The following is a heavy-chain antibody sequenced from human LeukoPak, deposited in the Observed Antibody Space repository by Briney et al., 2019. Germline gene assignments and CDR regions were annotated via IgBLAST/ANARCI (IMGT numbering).Heavy chain of an antibody. V-gene: IGHV4-30-2*01. CDR2: IYHSGST. Sequence: SQTLSLTCAVSSGSISSGGSSWSWIRQPPGKGLEWIGYIYHSGSTYYNPSLKSRVTISVDRSKNQFSLKLSSVTAADTAVYYCARGHYYGSGSYYLDAFDIWGQGTMVTVSS. D-gene: IGHD3-10*01. CDR3: ARGHYYGSGSYYLDAFDI. J-gene: IGHJ3*02. CDR1: SGSISSGGSS.